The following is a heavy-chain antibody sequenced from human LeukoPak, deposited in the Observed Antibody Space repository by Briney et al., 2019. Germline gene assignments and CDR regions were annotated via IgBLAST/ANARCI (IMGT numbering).Heavy chain of an antibody. CDR1: GFTFTTYG. CDR2: IASNGGSE. D-gene: IGHD6-13*01. J-gene: IGHJ4*02. Sequence: GSLRLSCAASGFTFTTYGLHWVRQAPGKGLEWVAAIASNGGSEYYADTVKGRFTISRDNSKNTLFLQMNSLRPDDTAVYYCAKRGHYSINWYHYFDYWGQGTLVTVSS. V-gene: IGHV3-30*18. CDR3: AKRGHYSINWYHYFDY.